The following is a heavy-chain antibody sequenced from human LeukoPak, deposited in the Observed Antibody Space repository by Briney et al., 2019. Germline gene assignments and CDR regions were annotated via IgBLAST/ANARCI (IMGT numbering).Heavy chain of an antibody. D-gene: IGHD4-17*01. CDR2: ISWNSGNI. Sequence: GGSLRLSCAASGFTFDDYAMHWVRQAPGKGLEWVSGISWNSGNIGYADSVKGRFTISRDNAKKSLYLQMNSLRAEDTAVYYCAREGGDYGSVHYYGMDVWGQGTTVTVSS. CDR3: AREGGDYGSVHYYGMDV. J-gene: IGHJ6*02. CDR1: GFTFDDYA. V-gene: IGHV3-9*01.